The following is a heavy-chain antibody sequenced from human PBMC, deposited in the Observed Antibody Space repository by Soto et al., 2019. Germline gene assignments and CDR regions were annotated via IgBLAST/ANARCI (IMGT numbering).Heavy chain of an antibody. V-gene: IGHV1-18*01. D-gene: IGHD3-22*01. CDR3: AVNYDSRGYEDLDY. J-gene: IGHJ4*02. CDR2: VSTYSDVT. Sequence: HLVQSGPEMKKPGASVKVSCEASGYTFSARVITWVRQPLGQGLEWMGWVSTYSDVTNYAQKFQGRVTMTADTSTNTAYMELRSLKSDDTAVYFCAVNYDSRGYEDLDYWGQGSLVSVSS. CDR1: GYTFSARV.